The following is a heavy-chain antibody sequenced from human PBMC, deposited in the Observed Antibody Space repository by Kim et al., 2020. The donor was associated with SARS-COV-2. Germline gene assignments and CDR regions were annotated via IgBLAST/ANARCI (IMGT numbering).Heavy chain of an antibody. J-gene: IGHJ3*02. Sequence: GGSLRLSCAASGFTFSSYAMSWVRQAPGKGLEWVSAISGSGGSTYYADSVKGRFTISRDNSKNTLYLQMNSLRAEDTAVYYCAKSLSFHAKYSSGRYRVDGAFDIWGQGTMVTVSS. CDR3: AKSLSFHAKYSSGRYRVDGAFDI. V-gene: IGHV3-23*01. CDR1: GFTFSSYA. CDR2: ISGSGGST. D-gene: IGHD6-19*01.